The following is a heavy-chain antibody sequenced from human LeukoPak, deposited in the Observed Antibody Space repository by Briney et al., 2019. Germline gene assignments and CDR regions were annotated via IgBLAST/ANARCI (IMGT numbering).Heavy chain of an antibody. CDR2: TAGSGISK. CDR1: GFTFSNYA. J-gene: IGHJ4*02. CDR3: AKGGKWDVTPFDY. V-gene: IGHV3-23*01. Sequence: PGGSLRLSCAASGFTFSNYAMSWVRQAPGRGLEWASSTAGSGISKDYADSVKGRFTISKDKSKNTLYLQMDNLRAEDTGVYYCAKGGKWDVTPFDYWGQGTLVTVSS. D-gene: IGHD1-26*01.